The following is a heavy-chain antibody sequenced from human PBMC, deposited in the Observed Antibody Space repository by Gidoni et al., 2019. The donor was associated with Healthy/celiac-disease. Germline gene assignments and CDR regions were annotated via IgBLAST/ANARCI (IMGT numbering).Heavy chain of an antibody. CDR3: AKSTVGGRGGYYYYGMDV. Sequence: EVQLLESGGGLVQPGGALSLSCAASGFTFSSYAMSWVRQAPGKGLEWVSAISGSGGSTYYADSVKGRFTISRDKSKNTLYLKMNSLRAEDTAVYYCAKSTVGGRGGYYYYGMDVWGQGTTVTVSS. D-gene: IGHD3-16*01. J-gene: IGHJ6*02. V-gene: IGHV3-23*01. CDR2: ISGSGGST. CDR1: GFTFSSYA.